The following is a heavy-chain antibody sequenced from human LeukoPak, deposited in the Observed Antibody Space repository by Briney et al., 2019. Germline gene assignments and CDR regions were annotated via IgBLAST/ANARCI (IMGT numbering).Heavy chain of an antibody. V-gene: IGHV3-30*04. D-gene: IGHD3-3*01. J-gene: IGHJ4*02. CDR2: ISYDGGYK. Sequence: PGGSLRLSCAASGFTFSSYAMHWVRQAPGKGLEWVAVISYDGGYKYYADSVKGRFTMSRDNSKNTLYLQMNSLRAEDTAVYYCARAPSGYYSNFDYWGQGTLVTVSS. CDR3: ARAPSGYYSNFDY. CDR1: GFTFSSYA.